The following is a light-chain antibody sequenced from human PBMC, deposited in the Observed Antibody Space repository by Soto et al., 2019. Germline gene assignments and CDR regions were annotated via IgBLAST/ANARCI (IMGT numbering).Light chain of an antibody. CDR1: SSDVGTFNY. Sequence: QSALSQPRSVSGSPGQSVTVSCTGTSSDVGTFNYVSWYQLHPGEAPKLIIYDVTERPSGVPDRFSGSRSGNTASLTISGLHAEDEADYHCCAYAGSSALLFGGGTKLTVL. CDR2: DVT. V-gene: IGLV2-11*01. CDR3: CAYAGSSALL. J-gene: IGLJ2*01.